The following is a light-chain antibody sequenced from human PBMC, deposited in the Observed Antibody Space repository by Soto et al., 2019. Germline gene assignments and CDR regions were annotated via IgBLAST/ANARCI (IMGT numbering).Light chain of an antibody. Sequence: DIQMTQSPSTLSASVGDRVTITCRASQSIDSWLAWYQQKPGKAPKLLIYRASSLESGVPSRFSGSGSGTEFTLTISSLQHDDFASYYCQQYKTYMYTFAQGTKLEIK. V-gene: IGKV1-5*03. CDR3: QQYKTYMYT. CDR1: QSIDSW. J-gene: IGKJ2*01. CDR2: RAS.